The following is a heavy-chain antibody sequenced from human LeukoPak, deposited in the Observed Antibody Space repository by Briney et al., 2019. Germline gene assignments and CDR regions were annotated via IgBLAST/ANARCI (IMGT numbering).Heavy chain of an antibody. J-gene: IGHJ5*02. D-gene: IGHD2-15*01. Sequence: SETLSLTCTVSGGSVSSGSYYWSWIRQPPGKGLEWIGYIYYSGSTNYNPSLKSRVTISVDTSKNQFSLKLSSVTAADTAVYYCARPGYCSGGSCYRFDPWGQGTLVTVSS. CDR3: ARPGYCSGGSCYRFDP. CDR2: IYYSGST. V-gene: IGHV4-61*01. CDR1: GGSVSSGSYY.